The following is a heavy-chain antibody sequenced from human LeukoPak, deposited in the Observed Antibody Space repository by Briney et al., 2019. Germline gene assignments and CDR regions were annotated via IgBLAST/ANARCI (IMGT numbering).Heavy chain of an antibody. CDR3: AREHSGSYSFDY. CDR1: GFTFSSYS. J-gene: IGHJ4*02. D-gene: IGHD1-26*01. Sequence: GGSLRLSCAASGFTFSSYSMNWVRQAPGKGLEWVSSISSSSSYIYYADSVKGRFTISRDNAKNSLYLQMNSLRAEDTAVYYCAREHSGSYSFDYWGQGTLVTVSS. CDR2: ISSSSSYI. V-gene: IGHV3-21*01.